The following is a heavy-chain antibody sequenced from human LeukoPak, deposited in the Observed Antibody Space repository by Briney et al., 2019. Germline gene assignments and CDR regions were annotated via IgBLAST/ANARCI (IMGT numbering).Heavy chain of an antibody. CDR1: GYIFISHG. Sequence: ASVKVSCKASGYIFISHGINWVRQAPGQGLEWMGWISTSSGNTNYAQRFQGRVTMTTDTSTSTAYMKLRSLRSDDTAVYYCAREGYYDSSGYYWGQGTLVTVSS. D-gene: IGHD3-22*01. CDR3: AREGYYDSSGYY. V-gene: IGHV1-18*01. J-gene: IGHJ4*02. CDR2: ISTSSGNT.